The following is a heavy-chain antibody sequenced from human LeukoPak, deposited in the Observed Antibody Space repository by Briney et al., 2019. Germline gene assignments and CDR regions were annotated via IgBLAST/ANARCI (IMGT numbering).Heavy chain of an antibody. CDR1: GFTFSSYA. J-gene: IGHJ4*02. V-gene: IGHV3-23*01. CDR3: AKDLDDTWNYAFDY. D-gene: IGHD1-7*01. CDR2: ISGSGGST. Sequence: GGSLRLSCAASGFTFSSYAMSWVRQAPRKGLEWVSAISGSGGSTYYADSVKGRFTISRDNSKNTLYLQMNSLRAEDTAVYYCAKDLDDTWNYAFDYWGQGTLVTVSS.